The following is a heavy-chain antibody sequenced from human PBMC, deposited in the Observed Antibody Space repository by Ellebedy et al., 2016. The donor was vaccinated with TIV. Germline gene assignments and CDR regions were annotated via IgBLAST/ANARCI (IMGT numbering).Heavy chain of an antibody. D-gene: IGHD2-2*01. Sequence: GGSLRLSXAASGFTFDDYAMHWVRQAPGKGLEWVSGISWNSGSIGYADSVKGRFTVSRDNSKNTLYLQMNSLRAEDTAVYYCARDSAWGYVYGEIDYWGQGTLVTVSS. V-gene: IGHV3-9*01. CDR1: GFTFDDYA. J-gene: IGHJ4*02. CDR2: ISWNSGSI. CDR3: ARDSAWGYVYGEIDY.